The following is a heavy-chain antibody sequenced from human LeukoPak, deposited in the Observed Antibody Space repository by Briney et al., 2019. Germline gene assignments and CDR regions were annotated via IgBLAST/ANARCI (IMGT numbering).Heavy chain of an antibody. Sequence: ASVKVSCKASGYTFRSHGITWVRQAHGQGLEWMGWISGYTGDAKYDQRFQGRVTLTADTSTNTAYMDLRSLVPDDTAVYYCARAIKWNYASDIWGQGTVLTVSS. D-gene: IGHD1-7*01. CDR3: ARAIKWNYASDI. CDR1: GYTFRSHG. V-gene: IGHV1-18*01. CDR2: ISGYTGDA. J-gene: IGHJ3*02.